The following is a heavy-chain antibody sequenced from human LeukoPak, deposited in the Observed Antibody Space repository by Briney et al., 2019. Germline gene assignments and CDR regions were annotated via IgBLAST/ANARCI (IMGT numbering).Heavy chain of an antibody. D-gene: IGHD6-13*01. J-gene: IGHJ4*02. CDR3: ARVDSRYSSSWHPYYFDY. CDR1: GGTFSTYA. CDR2: IIPIFGTS. V-gene: IGHV1-69*13. Sequence: SVKVSCKASGGTFSTYAISWVRQAPGQGLEWMGGIIPIFGTSNYAQNFQGRVTITADESASTAYMELSSLRSDDTAVYYCARVDSRYSSSWHPYYFDYWGQGTLVTVSS.